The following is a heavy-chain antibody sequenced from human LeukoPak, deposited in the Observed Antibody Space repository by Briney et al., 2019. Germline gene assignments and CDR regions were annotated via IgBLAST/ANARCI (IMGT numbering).Heavy chain of an antibody. J-gene: IGHJ4*02. D-gene: IGHD2-15*01. CDR2: INNNGGDT. CDR3: AKDRAGTPWAD. CDR1: GFTFTTYT. Sequence: PGGSLRLSCVASGFTFTTYTMTWVRQAPGKGLECVSTINNNGGDTYYADSVKGRFTISRDNSKNTLYLQMDSLRAEDTAVYYCAKDRAGTPWADWGQGTLVNVS. V-gene: IGHV3-23*01.